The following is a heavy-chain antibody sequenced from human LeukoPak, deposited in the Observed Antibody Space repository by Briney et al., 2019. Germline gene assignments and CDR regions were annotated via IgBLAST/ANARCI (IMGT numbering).Heavy chain of an antibody. CDR1: GGSFSGYY. J-gene: IGHJ6*02. Sequence: SETLSLTCAVYGGSFSGYYWSWIRQPPGKGLEWIGEINHSGSTNYNPSLKSRVTISVDTSKNQFSLKLSSVTAADTAVYYCASLPPYYYGMDVWGQGTTVTVSS. CDR2: INHSGST. V-gene: IGHV4-34*01. CDR3: ASLPPYYYGMDV.